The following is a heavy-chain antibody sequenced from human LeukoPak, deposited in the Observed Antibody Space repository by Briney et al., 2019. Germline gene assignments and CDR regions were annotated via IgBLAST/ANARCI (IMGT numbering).Heavy chain of an antibody. Sequence: SETLSLTCTVSGGSISSYYWSWIRQPPGKGLEWIGYIYYSGSTNYNPSLKSRVTISVDTSKNQFSLKLSSVTAADTAVYYCAGDSGTPRGWFDPWGQGTLVTVSS. D-gene: IGHD1-26*01. CDR2: IYYSGST. V-gene: IGHV4-59*01. CDR3: AGDSGTPRGWFDP. J-gene: IGHJ5*02. CDR1: GGSISSYY.